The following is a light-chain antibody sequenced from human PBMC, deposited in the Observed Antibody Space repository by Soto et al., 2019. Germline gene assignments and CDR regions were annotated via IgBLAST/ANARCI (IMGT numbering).Light chain of an antibody. CDR2: GST. Sequence: QSVLTQPPSVSGAPGQRVTISCTGSSSNIGADSDVHWYQQHPGTAPRLLIYGSTNRPSGVPDRFSGSKSGTSASLAITGLRAEDEADYYCQSYDSTLSGSGGVFGGGTKVTVL. CDR3: QSYDSTLSGSGGV. V-gene: IGLV1-40*01. CDR1: SSNIGADSD. J-gene: IGLJ3*02.